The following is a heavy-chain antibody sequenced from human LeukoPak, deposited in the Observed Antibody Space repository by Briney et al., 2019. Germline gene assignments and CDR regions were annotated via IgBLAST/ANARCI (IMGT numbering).Heavy chain of an antibody. CDR2: INSDGRIT. CDR3: AKVGYYNDSSGYYLDYFDY. Sequence: PGGSLRLSCAASGFTFSDYWMHWVRQAPGKGLVGVSRINSDGRITNYADSVKGRFTISRDNAKNALYLQMNSLRAEDTAVYYCAKVGYYNDSSGYYLDYFDYWGQGTLVTVSS. CDR1: GFTFSDYW. V-gene: IGHV3-74*01. J-gene: IGHJ4*02. D-gene: IGHD3-22*01.